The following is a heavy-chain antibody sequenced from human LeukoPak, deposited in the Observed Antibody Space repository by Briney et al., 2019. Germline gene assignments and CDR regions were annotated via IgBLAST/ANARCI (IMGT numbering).Heavy chain of an antibody. V-gene: IGHV3-30*02. J-gene: IGHJ4*02. CDR2: VRYDGSNE. CDR3: AKDSNSGYVSVGPNY. CDR1: GFVFSNYG. D-gene: IGHD5-12*01. Sequence: GGSLRLSCQTSGFVFSNYGMHWVRQAPGKGLEWVAFVRYDGSNEYYADSVKGRFTISRDNSRNTLYLQMNGLRAEDTGVYSCAKDSNSGYVSVGPNYWGLGTLVTVSS.